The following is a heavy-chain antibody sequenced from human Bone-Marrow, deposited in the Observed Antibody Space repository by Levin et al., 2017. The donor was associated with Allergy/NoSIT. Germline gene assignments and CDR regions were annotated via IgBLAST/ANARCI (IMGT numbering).Heavy chain of an antibody. CDR3: AKSGFGSYFYVDV. J-gene: IGHJ6*03. V-gene: IGHV3-30*18. CDR2: ISYDGSQK. CDR1: RFSFNIYG. Sequence: GESLKISCAASRFSFNIYGMHWVRQAPGKGLEWVSFISYDGSQKYYADSVKGRFTISSDNSQTTLYLQMDSLSNDDSAVYYCAKSGFGSYFYVDVWGKGTPVTVSS. D-gene: IGHD5-12*01.